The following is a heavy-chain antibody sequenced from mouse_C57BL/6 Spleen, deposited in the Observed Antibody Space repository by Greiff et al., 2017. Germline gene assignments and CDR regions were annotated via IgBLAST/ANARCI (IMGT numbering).Heavy chain of an antibody. CDR1: GFTFSSYA. D-gene: IGHD2-4*01. J-gene: IGHJ4*01. CDR3: ARHDYDGYYAMDY. V-gene: IGHV5-4*03. CDR2: ISDGGSYT. Sequence: EVKVVESGGGLVKPGGSLKLSCAASGFTFSSYAMSWVRQTPEKRLEWVATISDGGSYTYYPDNVKGRFTISRDNAKNNLYLQMSHLKSEDTAMYYCARHDYDGYYAMDYWGQGTSVTVSS.